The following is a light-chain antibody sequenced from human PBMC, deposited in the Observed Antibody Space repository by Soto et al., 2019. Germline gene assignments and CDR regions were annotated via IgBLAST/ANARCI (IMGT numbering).Light chain of an antibody. J-gene: IGKJ4*01. Sequence: EIVLTQSPATLSLSPGERVTLSGRASQSVSSYFAWYQQKPGLAPRLLIYDASTRAAGIPARFSGSGSGTDFTLTISSLEPDDFAVYYCQQRSDWPLTFGGGTKVDIK. V-gene: IGKV3-11*01. CDR2: DAS. CDR1: QSVSSY. CDR3: QQRSDWPLT.